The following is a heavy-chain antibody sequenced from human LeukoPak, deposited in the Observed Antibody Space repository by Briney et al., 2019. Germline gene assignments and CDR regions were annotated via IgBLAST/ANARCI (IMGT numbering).Heavy chain of an antibody. V-gene: IGHV4-59*12. CDR3: ARDNTRGYSLDY. CDR2: IYYSGST. D-gene: IGHD5-18*01. CDR1: GGSFSGYY. Sequence: SETLSLTCAVYGGSFSGYYWSWIRQPPGKGLEWIGYIYYSGSTNYNPSLKSRVTISVDKSKNQFSLKLSSVTAADTAMYYCARDNTRGYSLDYWGQGTLVTVSS. J-gene: IGHJ4*02.